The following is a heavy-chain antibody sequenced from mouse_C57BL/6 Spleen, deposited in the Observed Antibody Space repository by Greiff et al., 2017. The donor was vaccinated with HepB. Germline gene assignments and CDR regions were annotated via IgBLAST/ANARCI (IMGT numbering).Heavy chain of an antibody. V-gene: IGHV1-69*01. CDR1: GYTFTSYW. CDR2: IDPSDSYT. D-gene: IGHD1-1*01. CDR3: ARRLITTVVANWYFDV. Sequence: QVQLQQPGAELVMPGASVKLSCKASGYTFTSYWMHWVKQRPGQGLEWIGEIDPSDSYTNYNQKFKGKSTLTVDKSSSTAYMQLSSLTSEDSAVYYCARRLITTVVANWYFDVWGTGTTVTVSS. J-gene: IGHJ1*03.